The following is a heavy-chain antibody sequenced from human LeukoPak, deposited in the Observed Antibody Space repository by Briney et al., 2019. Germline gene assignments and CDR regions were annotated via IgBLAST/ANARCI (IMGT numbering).Heavy chain of an antibody. CDR2: IYYSGST. Sequence: PSETLSLTCTVSGGSISSSSYYWGWIRQPPGKGLEWIGSIYYSGSTYYNPSLKSRVTVSVDTSKNQFSLKLSSVTAADTAVYYCARGYCSGGSCYSYYYYNYMDVWGKGTTVTVSS. CDR1: GGSISSSSYY. CDR3: ARGYCSGGSCYSYYYYNYMDV. V-gene: IGHV4-39*07. J-gene: IGHJ6*03. D-gene: IGHD2-15*01.